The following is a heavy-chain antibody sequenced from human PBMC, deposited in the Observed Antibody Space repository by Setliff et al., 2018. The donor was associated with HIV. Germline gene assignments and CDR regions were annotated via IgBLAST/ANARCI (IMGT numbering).Heavy chain of an antibody. CDR1: GFTFNHYA. V-gene: IGHV1-69*10. CDR2: TNPQSDIA. J-gene: IGHJ4*02. CDR3: VRVGPLYYARSGYLASWDY. Sequence: SVKVSCKASGFTFNHYALSWVRQAPGQRPEWMGGTNPQSDIANYAQRFQGRVTITADHSTTTTYMELTSLRADDTAVYYCVRVGPLYYARSGYLASWDYWGQGTLVTVSS. D-gene: IGHD3-22*01.